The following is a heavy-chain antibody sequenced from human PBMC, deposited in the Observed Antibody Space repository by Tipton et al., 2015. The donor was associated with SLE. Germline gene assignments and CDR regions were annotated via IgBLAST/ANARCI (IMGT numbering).Heavy chain of an antibody. V-gene: IGHV4-34*01. CDR3: ARGGLIAVTGSDFDY. Sequence: TLSLTCAVYGGSFSGYYWSWIRQPPGKGLEWIGEINHSGSTNYNPSLKSRVTIAVDTSKNQFSLKLSSVTAADTAVYYCARGGLIAVTGSDFDYWGQGTLVTVSS. D-gene: IGHD6-19*01. CDR2: INHSGST. J-gene: IGHJ4*02. CDR1: GGSFSGYY.